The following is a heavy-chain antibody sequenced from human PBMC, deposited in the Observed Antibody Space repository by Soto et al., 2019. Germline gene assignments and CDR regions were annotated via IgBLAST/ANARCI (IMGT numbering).Heavy chain of an antibody. J-gene: IGHJ4*02. CDR3: ARGLYSYGSAF. CDR1: GFTFSDHY. D-gene: IGHD3-10*01. Sequence: QVQLVESGGGLVEPGGSLRLSCAASGFTFSDHYMTWIRQAPGKGLEWVSKISSSGTTMYYADSVKGRFTVSRDNAQNSLYRQMDGLRAEDSAVYYCARGLYSYGSAFWGQGTLVTVSS. CDR2: ISSSGTTM. V-gene: IGHV3-11*01.